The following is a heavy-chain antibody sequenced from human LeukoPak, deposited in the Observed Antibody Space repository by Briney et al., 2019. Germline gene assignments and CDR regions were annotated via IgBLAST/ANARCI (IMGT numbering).Heavy chain of an antibody. Sequence: GGSLRLSCAASGFTFDDYAMHWVRQAPGKGLEWVSGISWNSGSIGYADSVKGRFTISRDNAKNSLYLQMNSLRAEDTALYYCAKENDAFDIWGQGTMVTVSS. CDR1: GFTFDDYA. CDR2: ISWNSGSI. CDR3: AKENDAFDI. J-gene: IGHJ3*02. V-gene: IGHV3-9*01.